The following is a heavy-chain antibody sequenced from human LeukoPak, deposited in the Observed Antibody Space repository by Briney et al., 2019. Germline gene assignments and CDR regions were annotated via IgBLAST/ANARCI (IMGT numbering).Heavy chain of an antibody. CDR3: AGDPVSSGWYPSHYCYGMDV. CDR1: GFTFSSYG. D-gene: IGHD6-19*01. J-gene: IGHJ6*02. V-gene: IGHV3-33*08. CDR2: IWYDGSNK. Sequence: PGGSLRHSCAASGFTFSSYGMHWVRQAPGKGLEWVAVIWYDGSNKYYADSVKGRFTISRDNSKNTLYLQMNSLRAEDTAVYYCAGDPVSSGWYPSHYCYGMDVWGQGTTVTVSS.